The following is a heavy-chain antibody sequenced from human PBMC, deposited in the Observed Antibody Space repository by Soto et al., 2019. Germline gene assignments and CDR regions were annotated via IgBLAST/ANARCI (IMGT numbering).Heavy chain of an antibody. CDR1: GGSVSSGSYY. J-gene: IGHJ3*02. CDR3: ARDGGLRYFDWSGRLGAFAI. Sequence: PSETLSLTCTVSGGSVSSGSYYWSWIRQPPGKGLEWIGYIYYSGITNYNPSLKSRVTISVDTSKNQFSLKLSSVTAADTAVYYCARDGGLRYFDWSGRLGAFAIWGQGTMVTVSS. V-gene: IGHV4-61*01. CDR2: IYYSGIT. D-gene: IGHD3-9*01.